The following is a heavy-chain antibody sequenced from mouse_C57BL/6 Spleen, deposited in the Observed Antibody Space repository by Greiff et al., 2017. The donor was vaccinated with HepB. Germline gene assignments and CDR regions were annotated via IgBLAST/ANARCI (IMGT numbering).Heavy chain of an antibody. D-gene: IGHD1-1*01. V-gene: IGHV1-20*01. CDR2: INPYNGDT. CDR1: GYSFTGYF. J-gene: IGHJ1*03. Sequence: EVQLQQSGPELVKPGDSVKISCKASGYSFTGYFMNWVMQSHGKSLEWIGRINPYNGDTFYNQKFKGKATLTVDKSSSTAHMELRSLTSEDSAVYYCARNGVYYYGSSPSYWYFDVWGTGTTVTVSS. CDR3: ARNGVYYYGSSPSYWYFDV.